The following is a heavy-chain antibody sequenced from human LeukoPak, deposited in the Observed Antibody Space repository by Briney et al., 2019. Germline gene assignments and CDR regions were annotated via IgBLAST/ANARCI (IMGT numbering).Heavy chain of an antibody. J-gene: IGHJ4*02. CDR3: ARGTMPDY. CDR2: INTDGSST. D-gene: IGHD2-2*01. V-gene: IGHV3-74*01. CDR1: GFTFSSYW. Sequence: SGGSLRLSCAAPGFTFSSYWMNWVRQAPGKGLVWVSRINTDGSSTNYADSVQGRFTISRDNAKNTLYLQMNSLRADDTAVYFCARGTMPDYWGQGTLVTVSS.